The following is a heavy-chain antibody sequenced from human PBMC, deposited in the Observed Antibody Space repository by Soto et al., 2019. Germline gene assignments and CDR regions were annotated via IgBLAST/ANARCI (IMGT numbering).Heavy chain of an antibody. Sequence: GGSLRLSCAASGFTFSSYAMSWVRQAPGKGLEWVSAISGSGGSTYYADSVKGRFTISRDNSKNTLYLQMNSLRAEDTAVYYCAKDPQFGELPHGPYYFDYWGQGTLVTVPQ. CDR2: ISGSGGST. CDR1: GFTFSSYA. J-gene: IGHJ4*02. D-gene: IGHD3-10*01. CDR3: AKDPQFGELPHGPYYFDY. V-gene: IGHV3-23*01.